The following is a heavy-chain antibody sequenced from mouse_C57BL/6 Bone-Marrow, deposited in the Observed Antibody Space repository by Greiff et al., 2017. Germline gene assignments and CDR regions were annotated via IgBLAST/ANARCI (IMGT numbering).Heavy chain of an antibody. V-gene: IGHV1-66*01. CDR2: IYPGSGNT. Sequence: ESGPELVKPGASVKISCKASGYSFTSYYIHWVKQRPGQGLEWIGWIYPGSGNTKYNENFKGQATLTADTSSSTAYMQLSSLTSEDSAVYYCARCYDYDPAWFAYWGQGTLVTVSA. D-gene: IGHD2-4*01. CDR3: ARCYDYDPAWFAY. J-gene: IGHJ3*01. CDR1: GYSFTSYY.